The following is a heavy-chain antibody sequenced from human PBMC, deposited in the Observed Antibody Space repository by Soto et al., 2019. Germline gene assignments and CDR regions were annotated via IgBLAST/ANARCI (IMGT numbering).Heavy chain of an antibody. D-gene: IGHD4-17*01. J-gene: IGHJ6*02. V-gene: IGHV1-24*01. CDR3: ATRATVTMNQYFRYYYYGLAV. CDR2: FDPEDGET. Sequence: KVSCKVSGYTLTELSMHWVRQAPGKGLEWMGGFDPEDGETIYAQKFQGRVTMTEETSTDTAYMELSSLRSEDTAVYYCATRATVTMNQYFRYYYYGLAVWGQRTTVTVSS. CDR1: GYTLTELS.